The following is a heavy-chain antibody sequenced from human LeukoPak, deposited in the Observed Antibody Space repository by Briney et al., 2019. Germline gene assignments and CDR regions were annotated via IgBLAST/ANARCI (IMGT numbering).Heavy chain of an antibody. CDR3: ARDPPGTAVAGYDY. CDR2: MNQDGSEK. V-gene: IGHV3-7*01. J-gene: IGHJ4*02. CDR1: GFIFSTYW. D-gene: IGHD6-19*01. Sequence: GGSLRLSCAASGFIFSTYWMSWVRQAPGKGLEWVANMNQDGSEKYYVDSVKGRFTISRDNAKNSLFLQMHSRRAEDTAVYHCARDPPGTAVAGYDYWGQGTLVTVSS.